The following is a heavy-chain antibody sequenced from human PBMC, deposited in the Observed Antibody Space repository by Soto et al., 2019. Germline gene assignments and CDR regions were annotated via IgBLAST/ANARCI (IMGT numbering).Heavy chain of an antibody. J-gene: IGHJ4*02. CDR1: GFTFSSCA. V-gene: IGHV3-23*01. CDR2: ISGSAGST. CDR3: AKDPPGDCSGGHCVTTFAS. D-gene: IGHD2-15*01. Sequence: GGSLRLSCAASGFTFSSCAMSWVRQAPGKGLEWVSTISGSAGSTYYSESVKGRFTISRDNSNSMLYLQMNSLRAEDTALYYCAKDPPGDCSGGHCVTTFASWGQGTQVTVSS.